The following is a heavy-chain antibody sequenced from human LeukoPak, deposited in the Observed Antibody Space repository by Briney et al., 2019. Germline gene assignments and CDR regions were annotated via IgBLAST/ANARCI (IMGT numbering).Heavy chain of an antibody. CDR2: ISSSSSTI. CDR3: ARGPNREIALTGGWPSYYFDY. D-gene: IGHD6-19*01. J-gene: IGHJ4*02. V-gene: IGHV3-48*01. CDR1: GFTFSSYS. Sequence: PGGSLRLSCAASGFTFSSYSMNWVRQAPGKGLEWVSYISSSSSTIYYADSVKGRFTISRDNAKNSLYLQMNSLRAEDTAVYYCARGPNREIALTGGWPSYYFDYWGQGTLVTVSS.